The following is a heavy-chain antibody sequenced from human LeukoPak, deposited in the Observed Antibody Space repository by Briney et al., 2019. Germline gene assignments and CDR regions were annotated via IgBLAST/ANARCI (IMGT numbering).Heavy chain of an antibody. D-gene: IGHD1-26*01. Sequence: PSEALSLSCTVSGGSIRSYYWSWIRQPPGKGLECIGYIYYIGSTNYNPSLKSRVTISLDTSKSQFSLKLTSVTPADTAVYYCARGGIVGSRTNWFDPWGQGILVTVSS. V-gene: IGHV4-59*01. CDR2: IYYIGST. J-gene: IGHJ5*02. CDR3: ARGGIVGSRTNWFDP. CDR1: GGSIRSYY.